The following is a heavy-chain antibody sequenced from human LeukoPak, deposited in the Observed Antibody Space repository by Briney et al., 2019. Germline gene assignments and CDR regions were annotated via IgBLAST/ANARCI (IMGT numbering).Heavy chain of an antibody. Sequence: PGGSLRLSCAASGFTFSSYAMHWVRQAPGKGLEYVSAISSNGGSTYYANSVKGRFTISRDNSKNTLYLQMGSLRAEDMAVYYCARGPYYDFWSGYFSLPHYYYYYMDVWGKGTTVTVS. V-gene: IGHV3-64*01. D-gene: IGHD3-3*01. CDR2: ISSNGGST. J-gene: IGHJ6*03. CDR3: ARGPYYDFWSGYFSLPHYYYYYMDV. CDR1: GFTFSSYA.